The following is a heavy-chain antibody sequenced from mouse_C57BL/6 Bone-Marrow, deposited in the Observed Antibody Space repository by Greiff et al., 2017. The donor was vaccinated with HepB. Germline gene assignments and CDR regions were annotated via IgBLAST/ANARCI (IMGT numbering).Heavy chain of an antibody. V-gene: IGHV7-3*01. CDR2: IRNKANGYTT. D-gene: IGHD2-5*01. J-gene: IGHJ2*01. CDR1: GFTFTDYY. CDR3: ARAYYSNFYYFDY. Sequence: EVQLVESGGGLVQPGGSLSLSCAASGFTFTDYYMSWVRQPPGKALEWLGFIRNKANGYTTEYSASVKGRFTISRDNSQSILYLQMNALRAEDSATYYCARAYYSNFYYFDYWGQGTTLTVSS.